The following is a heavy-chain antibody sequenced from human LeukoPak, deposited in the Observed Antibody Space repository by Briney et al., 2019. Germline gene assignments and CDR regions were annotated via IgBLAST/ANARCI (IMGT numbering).Heavy chain of an antibody. Sequence: LETLSLTCTVSGGSISSSSYYWSWIRQPPGKGLEWIGEINHSGSTNYNPSLKSRVTISVDTSKNHFSLKLSSVTAADTAVYYCARAPDNRAGGYFDYWGQGTLVTVSS. CDR2: INHSGST. J-gene: IGHJ4*02. CDR1: GGSISSSSYY. V-gene: IGHV4-39*07. CDR3: ARAPDNRAGGYFDY. D-gene: IGHD5-24*01.